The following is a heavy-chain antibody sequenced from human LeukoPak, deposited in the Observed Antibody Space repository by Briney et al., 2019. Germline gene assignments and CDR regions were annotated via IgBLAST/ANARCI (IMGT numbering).Heavy chain of an antibody. Sequence: PGGSLRLSCAASQFTFSSYWMHWVRQAPGKGLVWVSFITSDGSSTSYADYVKGRFTISRDNAKNMLYLQMNSLRAEDTAVYYCARDWDVIGGQGTLVTVSS. CDR1: QFTFSSYW. J-gene: IGHJ4*02. CDR2: ITSDGSST. CDR3: ARDWDVI. D-gene: IGHD2/OR15-2a*01. V-gene: IGHV3-74*01.